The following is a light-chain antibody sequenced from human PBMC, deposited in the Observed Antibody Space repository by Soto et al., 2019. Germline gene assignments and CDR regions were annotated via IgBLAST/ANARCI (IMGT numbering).Light chain of an antibody. CDR3: QQHNSYSPWT. CDR2: DAS. CDR1: QSIRSW. J-gene: IGKJ1*01. V-gene: IGKV1-5*01. Sequence: DVHMTQSPSTLSAAVGDRVTITCRASQSIRSWLACYQQKPGQPPKLLIYDASSLASGVPYRFSGSGSGTEFTLTISSLQPDDFATYYCQQHNSYSPWTFGQGAQVDIK.